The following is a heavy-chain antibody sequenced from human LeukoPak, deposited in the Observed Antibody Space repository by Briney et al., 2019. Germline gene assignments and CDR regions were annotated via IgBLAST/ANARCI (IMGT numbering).Heavy chain of an antibody. V-gene: IGHV1-2*02. CDR2: INPNSGGT. J-gene: IGHJ5*02. Sequence: ASVKVSCKASGYTFTGYYMHWVRQAPGQGLEWMGWINPNSGGTNYAQKFQGRVTMTRDTSISTAYMELSRLRSDDTAVYYCARVGDYGDYRDWFDPRGQGTLVTVSS. CDR3: ARVGDYGDYRDWFDP. D-gene: IGHD4-17*01. CDR1: GYTFTGYY.